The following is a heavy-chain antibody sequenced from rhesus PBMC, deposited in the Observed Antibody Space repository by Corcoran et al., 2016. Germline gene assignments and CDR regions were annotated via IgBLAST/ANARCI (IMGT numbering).Heavy chain of an antibody. J-gene: IGHJ5-1*01. Sequence: QVQLQESGPGLVKPSETLSLTCAVPGGSISRGYGRSWIRQPPGQGLGWVGYHGVSEDNPHPTPTTKGRVPISKDTSQTQYSRARGSVPAADTAVLYCASQYEDDYGSPHPSVWGPGVLVTVSS. CDR2: HGVSEDNP. V-gene: IGHV4-127*01. CDR1: GGSISRGYG. D-gene: IGHD3-9*01. CDR3: ASQYEDDYGSPHPSV.